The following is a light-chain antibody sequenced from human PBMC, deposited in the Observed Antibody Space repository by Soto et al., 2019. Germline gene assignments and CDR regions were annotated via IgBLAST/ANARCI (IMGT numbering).Light chain of an antibody. J-gene: IGKJ4*01. CDR1: QSVSRD. Sequence: DIVMTQSPATLSVSPGERATLSCRASQSVSRDLGWYQQKPGQAPRLLIYGASTRATGVPARFSGSGSGTELTLTISSLQSEDFAIYYCQQSNNWPLTFGGGTKVEIK. V-gene: IGKV3-15*01. CDR2: GAS. CDR3: QQSNNWPLT.